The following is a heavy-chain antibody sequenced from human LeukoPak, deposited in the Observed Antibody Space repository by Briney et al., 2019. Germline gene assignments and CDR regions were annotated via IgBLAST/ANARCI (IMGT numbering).Heavy chain of an antibody. V-gene: IGHV4-38-2*02. Sequence: PSETLSLTCTVSGYSISSGYYWGWIRQPPGKGLEWIGSIYHSGSTYYNPSLKSRVTISVDTSKNQFSLKLSSVTAADTAVYYCARDKRYSANWFDPWGQGTLVTVSS. CDR1: GYSISSGYY. D-gene: IGHD3-9*01. CDR2: IYHSGST. J-gene: IGHJ5*02. CDR3: ARDKRYSANWFDP.